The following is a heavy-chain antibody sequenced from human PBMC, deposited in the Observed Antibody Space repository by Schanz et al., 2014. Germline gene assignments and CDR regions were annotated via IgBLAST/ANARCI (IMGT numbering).Heavy chain of an antibody. CDR3: TRLRRADPNGFDV. CDR1: GYTFTSYG. CDR2: IMPLRGIG. V-gene: IGHV1-69*04. D-gene: IGHD6-19*01. J-gene: IGHJ6*02. Sequence: QVQVVQSGAEVKKPGASVKVSCKASGYTFTSYGISWVRQAPGQGLEWLGRIMPLRGIGNNAWKFQDRLTITADKSMNITYMELSSLGTEDTAVYYCTRLRRADPNGFDVWGQGTTVTVS.